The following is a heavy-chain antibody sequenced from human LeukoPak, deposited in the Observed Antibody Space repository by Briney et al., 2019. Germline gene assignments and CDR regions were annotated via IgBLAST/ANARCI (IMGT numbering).Heavy chain of an antibody. J-gene: IGHJ3*02. Sequence: SETLSLTCAVYGGSFSGYYWSWIRQPPGKGLEWIGYIYDSGSTDYNPSLKSRVTISVDTSMNQLSLKLISVTAADTAVYYCARGAYCGDDCYSSDFDIWGQGTMVTVSS. D-gene: IGHD2-21*02. CDR1: GGSFSGYY. CDR3: ARGAYCGDDCYSSDFDI. CDR2: IYDSGST. V-gene: IGHV4-59*01.